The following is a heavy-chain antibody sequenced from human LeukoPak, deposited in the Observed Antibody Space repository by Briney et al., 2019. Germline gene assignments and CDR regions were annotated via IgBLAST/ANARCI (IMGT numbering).Heavy chain of an antibody. J-gene: IGHJ6*02. Sequence: ASVKVSCKASGYAFTSYYMHWVRQAPGQGLEWMGIINPSGGSTSYAQKFQGRVTMTRDTSTSTVYMELSSPRSEDTAVYYCARLSKQDVGAVAVDYYGMDVWGQGTTVTVSS. V-gene: IGHV1-46*01. CDR1: GYAFTSYY. CDR2: INPSGGST. D-gene: IGHD6-19*01. CDR3: ARLSKQDVGAVAVDYYGMDV.